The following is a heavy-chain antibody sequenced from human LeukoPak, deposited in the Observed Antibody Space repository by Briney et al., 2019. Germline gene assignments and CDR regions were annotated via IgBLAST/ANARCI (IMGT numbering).Heavy chain of an antibody. CDR3: ARDLLGATTLYNY. J-gene: IGHJ4*02. CDR2: ISSSSSYI. Sequence: GGSLRLSCAASGFTFSSYSMNWVRQAPGKGLEWVSSISSSSSYIYYADSVKGRFTISRDNAKNSLYLQMNSLRAEDTAVYYCARDLLGATTLYNYWGQGTLVTVSS. V-gene: IGHV3-21*01. CDR1: GFTFSSYS. D-gene: IGHD1-26*01.